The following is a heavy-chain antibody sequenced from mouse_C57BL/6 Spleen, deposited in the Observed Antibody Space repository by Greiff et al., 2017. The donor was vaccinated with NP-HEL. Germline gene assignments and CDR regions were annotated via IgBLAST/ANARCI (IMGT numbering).Heavy chain of an antibody. J-gene: IGHJ3*01. V-gene: IGHV1-81*01. Sequence: QVQLKQSGAELARPGASVKLSCKASGYTFTSYGISWVKQRTGQGLEWIGEIYPRSGNTYYNEKFKGKATLTADKSSSTAYMELRSLTSEDSAVYFCARIYDGYYFAYWGQGTLVTVSA. CDR2: IYPRSGNT. CDR3: ARIYDGYYFAY. CDR1: GYTFTSYG. D-gene: IGHD2-3*01.